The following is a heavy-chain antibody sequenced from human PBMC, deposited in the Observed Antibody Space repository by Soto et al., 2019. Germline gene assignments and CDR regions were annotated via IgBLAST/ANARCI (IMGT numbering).Heavy chain of an antibody. V-gene: IGHV1-18*01. CDR1: GYTFTSYG. J-gene: IGHJ6*03. D-gene: IGHD3-10*01. CDR2: ISAYNGNT. Sequence: ASVKVSCKASGYTFTSYGISWVRQAPGQGLEWMGRISAYNGNTNYAQKLQGRVTMTTDTSTSTAYMELRSLRSDDTAVYYCARVFFYGSGSFNYYYYYMDVWGKGTTVTVSS. CDR3: ARVFFYGSGSFNYYYYYMDV.